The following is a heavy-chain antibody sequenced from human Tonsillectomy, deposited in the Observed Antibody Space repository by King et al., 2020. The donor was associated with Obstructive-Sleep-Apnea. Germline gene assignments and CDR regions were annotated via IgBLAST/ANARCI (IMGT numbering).Heavy chain of an antibody. V-gene: IGHV4-31*03. CDR2: IYYSGST. D-gene: IGHD1-26*01. J-gene: IGHJ4*02. Sequence: VQLQESGPGLVKPSRTLSLTCTVSGGSISSGGYYWSWIRQHPGKGLEWIGYIYYSGSTYYNPSLKSRVTISVDTSKNQFSLKLSSVTAADTAVYYCARELDSGSYYLGSYFDYWGQGTLVTVSS. CDR1: GGSISSGGYY. CDR3: ARELDSGSYYLGSYFDY.